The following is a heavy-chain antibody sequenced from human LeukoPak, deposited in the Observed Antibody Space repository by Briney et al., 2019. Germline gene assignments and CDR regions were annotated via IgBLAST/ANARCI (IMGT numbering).Heavy chain of an antibody. V-gene: IGHV3-15*01. D-gene: IGHD3-22*01. J-gene: IGHJ4*02. Sequence: PGGSLRLSCAASGFIFSNAWMSWVRKAPGKGLEWVGHIKRKTDGGTTDYAAPVKGRFSISRDDSKKTVFLQMNNLKTEDTAVYYCTTEDSSGYYGDYFDYWGQGTLVTVSS. CDR2: IKRKTDGGTT. CDR3: TTEDSSGYYGDYFDY. CDR1: GFIFSNAW.